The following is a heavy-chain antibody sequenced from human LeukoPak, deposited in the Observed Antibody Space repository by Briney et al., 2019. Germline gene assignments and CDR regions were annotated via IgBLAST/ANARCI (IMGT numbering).Heavy chain of an antibody. V-gene: IGHV3-7*01. CDR3: ARDGGVSGYDLLDY. J-gene: IGHJ4*02. CDR2: INQDGSEK. CDR1: GFTFSSFW. D-gene: IGHD5-12*01. Sequence: GGSLRLSCAASGFTFSSFWMTWVRQAPGKGLEWVANINQDGSEKYYVDSVKGRFTISRDNAKDSVYLQMNSLRAEDTAVYYCARDGGVSGYDLLDYWGQGTLVTVSS.